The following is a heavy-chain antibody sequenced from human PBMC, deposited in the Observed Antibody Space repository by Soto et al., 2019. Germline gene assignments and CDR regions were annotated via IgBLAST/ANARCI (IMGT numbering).Heavy chain of an antibody. CDR3: ARLGSGSYLIRFDY. J-gene: IGHJ4*02. V-gene: IGHV4-39*01. CDR1: GGSISSSSYY. Sequence: QLQLQESGPGLLKPSETLSLTCTVSGGSISSSSYYWGWIRQPPGKGLEWIGSIYYSGSTYYNPSLKSRVTISVDTSKNQFSLKLSSVTAADTAVYYCARLGSGSYLIRFDYWGQGTLVTVSS. CDR2: IYYSGST. D-gene: IGHD1-26*01.